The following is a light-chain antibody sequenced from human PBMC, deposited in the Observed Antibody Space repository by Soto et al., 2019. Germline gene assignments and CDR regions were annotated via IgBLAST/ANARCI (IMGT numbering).Light chain of an antibody. J-gene: IGLJ1*01. V-gene: IGLV2-14*02. CDR2: EVS. Sequence: QSALTQPASVSGSPGQSITISCTGTSSDVGGYDLVSWYQHHPGKVPKLMIYEVSNRPSGVSNRFSGSKSGNTASLTISGLQAEDEAEYYCSSYTSGSTSYVFGTGTKLTVL. CDR3: SSYTSGSTSYV. CDR1: SSDVGGYDL.